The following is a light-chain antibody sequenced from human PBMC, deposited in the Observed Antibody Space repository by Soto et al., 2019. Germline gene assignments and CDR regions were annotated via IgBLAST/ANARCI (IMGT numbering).Light chain of an antibody. CDR2: EVN. V-gene: IGLV2-14*01. Sequence: QSALTQPASVSGSPGQSIPISCTGTSNDVGGYDYVSWYQHHPGKAPKLMIYEVNNRPSGVSNRFSGSKSGNTASLTISGLQAEYEADYFCSSYTRTNTRVFGGGTKLTVL. J-gene: IGLJ3*02. CDR1: SNDVGGYDY. CDR3: SSYTRTNTRV.